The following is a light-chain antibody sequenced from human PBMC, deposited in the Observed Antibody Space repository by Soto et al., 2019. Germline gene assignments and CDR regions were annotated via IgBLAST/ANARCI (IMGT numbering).Light chain of an antibody. V-gene: IGLV2-8*01. CDR3: TSYAGGTLV. CDR2: EVT. J-gene: IGLJ2*01. Sequence: QSVLTQPPSASGSPGQSVTISCTGTSSDIGTYRYVSWYQQHPGKAPKLMISEVTKRPSGVPDRFSGSKSGNTASLTVSGLQAEDEADYYCTSYAGGTLVFGGGTKLTVL. CDR1: SSDIGTYRY.